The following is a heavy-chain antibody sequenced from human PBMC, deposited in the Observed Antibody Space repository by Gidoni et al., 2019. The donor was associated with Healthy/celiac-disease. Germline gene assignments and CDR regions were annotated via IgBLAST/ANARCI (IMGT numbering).Heavy chain of an antibody. CDR3: ARTLYGGSYSFDP. CDR2: IYYSGST. D-gene: IGHD1-26*01. V-gene: IGHV4-59*01. CDR1: GGSISSYY. Sequence: QVQLQESGPGLVKPSETLSLTCTVSGGSISSYYWSWIRQPPGKGLEWIGYIYYSGSTNYNPSLKSRVTISVDTSKNQCSLKLSSVTAADTAVYYCARTLYGGSYSFDPWGQGTLVTVSS. J-gene: IGHJ5*02.